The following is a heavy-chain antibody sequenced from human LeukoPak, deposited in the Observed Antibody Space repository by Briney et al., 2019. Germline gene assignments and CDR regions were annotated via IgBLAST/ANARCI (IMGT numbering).Heavy chain of an antibody. CDR1: GFTFSSHG. D-gene: IGHD3-9*01. Sequence: GGTLRLSCAASGFTFSSHGMSWVRQAPGKGLEWVSAISGSGGSTYYADSVKGRFTISRDNSKNTLYLQMNSLRAEDTAVYYCAKGAVSYDILTGYYLEDAFDIWGQGTMVTVSS. CDR2: ISGSGGST. CDR3: AKGAVSYDILTGYYLEDAFDI. J-gene: IGHJ3*02. V-gene: IGHV3-23*01.